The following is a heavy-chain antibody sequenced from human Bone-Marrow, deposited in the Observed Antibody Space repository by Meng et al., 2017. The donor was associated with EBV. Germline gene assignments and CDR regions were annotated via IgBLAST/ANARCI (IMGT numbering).Heavy chain of an antibody. CDR3: ARGVWDH. CDR2: INHSGNA. CDR1: GGSLSDSY. V-gene: IGHV4-34*01. Sequence: QVKLQQWGAGLLKPSDTLSLNCAVYGGSLSDSYWNWIRQSPGKGLEWIGEINHSGNADYNPSLKSRVTISVDTSKNHFSLKLSSVTAADTAVYYCARGVWDHWGQGILVTVSS. D-gene: IGHD1-26*01. J-gene: IGHJ4*02.